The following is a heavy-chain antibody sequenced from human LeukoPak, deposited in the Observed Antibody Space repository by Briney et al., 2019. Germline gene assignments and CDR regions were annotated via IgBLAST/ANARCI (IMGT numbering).Heavy chain of an antibody. D-gene: IGHD6-19*01. Sequence: ASVKVSCKASGYIFTSYVMHWVRQAPGQRLEWMGWINAGDGSTKYSQNLQGRVTITRDTSASTVYMELSSLRSEDTAVYYCARWRGYSSGWYYFDYWGQGTLVTVSS. CDR2: INAGDGST. J-gene: IGHJ4*02. V-gene: IGHV1-3*01. CDR1: GYIFTSYV. CDR3: ARWRGYSSGWYYFDY.